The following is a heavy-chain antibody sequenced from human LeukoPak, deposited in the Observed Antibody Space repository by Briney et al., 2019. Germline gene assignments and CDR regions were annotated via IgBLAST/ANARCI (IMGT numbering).Heavy chain of an antibody. J-gene: IGHJ4*02. CDR2: ISSSSSHI. V-gene: IGHV3-21*01. D-gene: IGHD6-19*01. CDR3: ARDMDSSGWCIFDY. CDR1: GFTFSSYA. Sequence: GGSLRLSCTAFGFTFSSYAMNSVRQAPGKGLEWVSSISSSSSHIYYADSVKGRFTISRDNAKNSLYLQMNSLRTEDTAVYYCARDMDSSGWCIFDYWGQGTLGTVSS.